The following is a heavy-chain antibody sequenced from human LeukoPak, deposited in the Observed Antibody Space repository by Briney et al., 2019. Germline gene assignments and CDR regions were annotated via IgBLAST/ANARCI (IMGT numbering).Heavy chain of an antibody. Sequence: SETLSLTCTVSGGSISSYYWSWIRQPPGKGLEWIGEINHSGSTNYNPSLKSRVTISVDTSKNQFSLKLSSVTAADTAVYYCASPSFMTRPFYYGSGSQAQYFQHWGQGPRVTVPS. CDR3: ASPSFMTRPFYYGSGSQAQYFQH. V-gene: IGHV4-34*01. CDR1: GGSISSYY. J-gene: IGHJ1*01. CDR2: INHSGST. D-gene: IGHD3-10*01.